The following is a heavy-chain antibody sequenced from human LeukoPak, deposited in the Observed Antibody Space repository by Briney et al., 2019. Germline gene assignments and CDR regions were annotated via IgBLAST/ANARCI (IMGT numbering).Heavy chain of an antibody. V-gene: IGHV4-59*01. D-gene: IGHD6-13*01. CDR3: AREVMHAAAGIGWFDP. CDR2: VYYSGST. Sequence: SETLSLTCTVSGGSISSYYWSWIRQPPGKGLEWIGYVYYSGSTNYNPSLKSRVTISVDTSKNQFSLKLSSVTAADTAVYYCAREVMHAAAGIGWFDPWGQGTLVTVSS. J-gene: IGHJ5*02. CDR1: GGSISSYY.